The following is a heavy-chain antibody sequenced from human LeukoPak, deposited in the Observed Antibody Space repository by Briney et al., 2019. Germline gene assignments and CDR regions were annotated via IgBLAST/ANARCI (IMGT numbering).Heavy chain of an antibody. CDR3: ARDQVTMVRGVIYYYGMDV. V-gene: IGHV3-66*01. Sequence: PGGSLGLSCAASGFTVSSNYMSWVRQAPGKGLEWVSVIHSDGSTYYADSVKGRFTISRDNSKNTLYLQMNSLRAEDTAVYYCARDQVTMVRGVIYYYGMDVWGQGTTVTVSS. D-gene: IGHD3-10*01. CDR1: GFTVSSNY. J-gene: IGHJ6*02. CDR2: IHSDGST.